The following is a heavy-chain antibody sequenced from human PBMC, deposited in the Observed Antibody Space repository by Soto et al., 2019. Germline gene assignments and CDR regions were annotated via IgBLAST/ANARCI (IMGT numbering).Heavy chain of an antibody. CDR1: GYTFTSYD. CDR3: ARQPAYYDFWSGYYTPKNYYYYYYMDV. CDR2: MNPNSGNT. V-gene: IGHV1-8*01. J-gene: IGHJ6*03. D-gene: IGHD3-3*01. Sequence: ASVKVSCKASGYTFTSYDINWVRQATGQGFEWMGWMNPNSGNTGYAQKFQGRVTMTRNTSISTAYMELSSLRSEDTAVYYCARQPAYYDFWSGYYTPKNYYYYYYMDVWGKGTTVTVSS.